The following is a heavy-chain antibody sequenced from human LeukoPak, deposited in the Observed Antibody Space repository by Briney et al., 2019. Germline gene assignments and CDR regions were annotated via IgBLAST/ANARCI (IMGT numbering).Heavy chain of an antibody. CDR1: GFTFSSYA. J-gene: IGHJ4*02. Sequence: PGGSLRLSCAASGFTFSSYAMSWVRQAPGKGLEWVSSISSSSSYIYYADSVKGRFTISRDNAKNSLYLQMNSLRAEDTAVYYCARGYYGSGSYFYYWGQGTLVTVSS. D-gene: IGHD3-10*01. CDR3: ARGYYGSGSYFYY. V-gene: IGHV3-21*01. CDR2: ISSSSSYI.